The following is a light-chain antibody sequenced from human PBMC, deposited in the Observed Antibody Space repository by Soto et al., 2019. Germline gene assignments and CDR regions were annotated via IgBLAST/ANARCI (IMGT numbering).Light chain of an antibody. CDR1: QSISNY. J-gene: IGKJ1*01. CDR2: AAS. CDR3: QQSYRTPRT. Sequence: DIQMTQSPSSLSASVGDRVTITCRASQSISNYLNWYQQKPGKAPKHLMFAASSLQSGVPSRFSGGGPGTDFTLTTSSLQPEDFATYYCQQSYRTPRTFGQGTKVEIK. V-gene: IGKV1-39*01.